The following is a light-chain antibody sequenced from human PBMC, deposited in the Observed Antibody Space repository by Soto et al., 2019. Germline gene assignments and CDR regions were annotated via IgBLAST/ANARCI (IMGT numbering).Light chain of an antibody. CDR2: SNN. V-gene: IGLV1-44*01. Sequence: QSVLTQPPSASVTPGQRVTISCSGSSSNIGSNTVNWYQQLPGTAPKLLIYSNNQRPSGVPDRFPGSKSGTSASLAISGLQSEDEADYYCAAWDDSLNGYVFGTGTKVTVL. CDR1: SSNIGSNT. CDR3: AAWDDSLNGYV. J-gene: IGLJ1*01.